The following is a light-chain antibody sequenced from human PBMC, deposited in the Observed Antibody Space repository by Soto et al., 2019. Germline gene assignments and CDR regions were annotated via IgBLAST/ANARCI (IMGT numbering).Light chain of an antibody. V-gene: IGKV3-20*01. CDR1: QSVSSNY. Sequence: EIMLTQSPGTLSLSPGERATLSCRASQSVSSNYLAWYQQKPGQAPRLLIYGASNRATGIPDRFSGSGSGTDFTLTISRLEPEDFAVYYCQQYGSSPKYTFGQGTKLEIK. CDR2: GAS. CDR3: QQYGSSPKYT. J-gene: IGKJ2*01.